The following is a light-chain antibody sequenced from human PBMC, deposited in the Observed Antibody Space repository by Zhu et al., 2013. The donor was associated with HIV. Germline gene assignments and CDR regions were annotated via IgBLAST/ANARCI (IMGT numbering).Light chain of an antibody. Sequence: DIVMTQSPDSLAVSLGERATINCKSSQSVLYNSNNKNYLAWYQQKPGQPPKLLIYWASTRESGVPDRFSGSGSGTDFTLTISSLQAEDVAVYYCQHYYSSPPLFGPGTKVDIK. CDR2: WAS. J-gene: IGKJ3*01. CDR3: QHYYSSPPL. CDR1: QSVLYNSNNKNY. V-gene: IGKV4-1*01.